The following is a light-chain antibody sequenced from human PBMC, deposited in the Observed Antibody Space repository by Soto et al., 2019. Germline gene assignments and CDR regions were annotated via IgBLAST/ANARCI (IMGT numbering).Light chain of an antibody. J-gene: IGLJ1*01. CDR3: LVIFTGVGEV. V-gene: IGLV7-46*01. Sequence: QAVVTQEPSLTVSPGGTVTLTCDSSTGAVTSGHWPHWFQQKPGQAPRTLIYDTDNKHPWTPARFSGSLLGGKAALTLSGAQPEDEADYSCLVIFTGVGEVFGTGTKLTVL. CDR2: DTD. CDR1: TGAVTSGHW.